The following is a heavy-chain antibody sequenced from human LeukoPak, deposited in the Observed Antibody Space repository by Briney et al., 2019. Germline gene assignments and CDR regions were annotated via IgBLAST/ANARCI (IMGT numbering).Heavy chain of an antibody. D-gene: IGHD1-1*01. J-gene: IGHJ4*02. CDR2: IYYSGST. CDR3: ARRGLGGTTPFDY. CDR1: GGSISSSSYY. Sequence: SETLSFTCTVSGGSISSSSYYWGWIRQPPGKGLEWIGSIYYSGSTYYNPSLKSRVTISVDTSKNQFSLKLSSVTAADTAVYYCARRGLGGTTPFDYWGQGTLVTVSS. V-gene: IGHV4-39*01.